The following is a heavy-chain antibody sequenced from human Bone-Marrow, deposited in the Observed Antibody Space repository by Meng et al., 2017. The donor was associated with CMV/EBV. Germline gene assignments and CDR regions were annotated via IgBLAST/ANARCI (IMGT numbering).Heavy chain of an antibody. CDR3: ANAIRYYYDSSGYFDY. V-gene: IGHV3-23*01. J-gene: IGHJ4*02. Sequence: SGVSFSSEAMSWVRQAPGKGLEWVSAISGSGGSTYYADSVKGRFTISRDNSKNTLYLQMNSLRAEDTAVYYCANAIRYYYDSSGYFDYWGQGTLVTVSS. CDR2: ISGSGGST. CDR1: GVSFSSEA. D-gene: IGHD3-22*01.